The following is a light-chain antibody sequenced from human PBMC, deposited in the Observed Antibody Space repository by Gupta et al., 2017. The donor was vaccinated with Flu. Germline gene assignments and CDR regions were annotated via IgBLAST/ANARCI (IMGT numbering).Light chain of an antibody. CDR2: GAS. CDR3: QQYGSSPFT. Sequence: AWYQQKPGQAPRLLIFGASSRATGIPDRFSGSGSGTDFTLTISRLEPEDFAVYCCQQYGSSPFTFGHGTKVEIK. V-gene: IGKV3-20*01. J-gene: IGKJ3*01.